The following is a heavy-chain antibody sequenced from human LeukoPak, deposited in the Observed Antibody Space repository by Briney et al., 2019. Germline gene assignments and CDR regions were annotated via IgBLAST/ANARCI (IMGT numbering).Heavy chain of an antibody. CDR2: IKQDGSEK. CDR3: ARDSGVKGSWYGDDAFDI. V-gene: IGHV3-7*01. Sequence: GGSLRLSCAASGFTFSSYWMSWVRQAPGKGLERVANIKQDGSEKYYVDSVKCRFTISRDNAKNSLYLQMNSLRAEDTAVYYCARDSGVKGSWYGDDAFDIWGQGTMVTVSS. J-gene: IGHJ3*02. D-gene: IGHD2-15*01. CDR1: GFTFSSYW.